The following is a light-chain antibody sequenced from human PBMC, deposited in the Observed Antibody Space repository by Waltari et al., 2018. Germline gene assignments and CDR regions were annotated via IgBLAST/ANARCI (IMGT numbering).Light chain of an antibody. CDR2: RDS. J-gene: IGLJ1*01. V-gene: IGLV3-25*03. Sequence: YELAQPPSVSVSPGQTARIPCSGNGLAGHYVYWYQQKAGQAPVFVMYRDSERPSGIPERFSGSSSGTTVTLIISGVQAEDEADYYCQSADFSRSHTSYVFGTGTKVTVL. CDR3: QSADFSRSHTSYV. CDR1: GLAGHY.